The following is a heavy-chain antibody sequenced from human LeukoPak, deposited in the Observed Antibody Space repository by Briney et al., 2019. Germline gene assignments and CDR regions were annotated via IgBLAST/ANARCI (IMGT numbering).Heavy chain of an antibody. CDR1: GFTLSIYW. D-gene: IGHD2-8*01. CDR2: INSDGSTK. CDR3: ARISNGRYP. J-gene: IGHJ5*02. Sequence: GGSLRLSCAASGFTLSIYWMHWAPQAPGKGLVYVSRINSDGSTKNYADSVKGRLNIPRDNAKNTLYLQMNSLRADDRAVYYCARISNGRYPWGEGTLVTVSS. V-gene: IGHV3-74*01.